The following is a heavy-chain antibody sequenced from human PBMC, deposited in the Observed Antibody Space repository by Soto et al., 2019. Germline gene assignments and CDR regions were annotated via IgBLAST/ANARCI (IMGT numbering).Heavy chain of an antibody. D-gene: IGHD2-21*02. V-gene: IGHV3-21*01. J-gene: IGHJ4*02. Sequence: PGGSLRLSCSVSGLIFSSYSMNWVRQAPGKGLEWVSSVGPSGDFMYYADSVRGRFTISRDNAKNSLSLQMNSLRGEDTAVYYCATSSPLRNIVVVTDGIDNWGRGNLVTVSS. CDR3: ATSSPLRNIVVVTDGIDN. CDR2: VGPSGDFM. CDR1: GLIFSSYS.